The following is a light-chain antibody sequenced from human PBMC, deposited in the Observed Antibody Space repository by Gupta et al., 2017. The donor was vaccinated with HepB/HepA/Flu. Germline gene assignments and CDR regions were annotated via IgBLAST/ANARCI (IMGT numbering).Light chain of an antibody. Sequence: QSALTQPASVSGSPGQSITIACTATSSDAGGYNYVSWYQQHPGKAPKFIISDVSNRPSGVSNRFSGSKSGNTASLTISGLQAEDEADYFCGSYTTSTTLGVFGTGTKVTGL. CDR3: GSYTTSTTLGV. V-gene: IGLV2-14*03. CDR2: DVS. J-gene: IGLJ1*01. CDR1: SSDAGGYNY.